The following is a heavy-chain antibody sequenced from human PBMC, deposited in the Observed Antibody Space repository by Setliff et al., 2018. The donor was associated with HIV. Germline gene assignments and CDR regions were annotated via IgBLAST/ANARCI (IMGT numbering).Heavy chain of an antibody. Sequence: ETLSLTCTVSGGSISSYYWSWIRQSPEKGLEWIGYIHYSGSTNYNPSLKSRVTISLDTSKNQFSLKLSSVTAADTAIYYCARLRDMEWELIGLDYWGRGTLVTVSS. CDR3: ARLRDMEWELIGLDY. V-gene: IGHV4-59*01. D-gene: IGHD1-26*01. CDR1: GGSISSYY. CDR2: IHYSGST. J-gene: IGHJ4*02.